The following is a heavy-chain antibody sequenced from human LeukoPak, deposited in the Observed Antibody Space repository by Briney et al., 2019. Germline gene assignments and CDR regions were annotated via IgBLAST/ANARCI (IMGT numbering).Heavy chain of an antibody. Sequence: PSETLSLTCAAYGGSFSGYYWSWIRQPAGKGLEWIGRIYTSGSTDYNPSLKSRVTMSVDTSNNQFSLKLSSVTAADTAVYYCARDSGTTGEVKFDPWGQGTLVTVSS. CDR3: ARDSGTTGEVKFDP. D-gene: IGHD3-10*01. CDR1: GGSFSGYY. J-gene: IGHJ5*02. V-gene: IGHV4-4*07. CDR2: IYTSGST.